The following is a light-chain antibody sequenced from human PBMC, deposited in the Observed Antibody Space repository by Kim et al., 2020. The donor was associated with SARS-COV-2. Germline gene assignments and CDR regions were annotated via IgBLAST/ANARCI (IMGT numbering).Light chain of an antibody. Sequence: QAVVTQEPSQTVSPGGTVTLTCASSTGAVTTGYYPNWFQQKPGQAPRALIFTTNNKHSWTPARFSGSLLGGKAALTLSGVQPEDEAEYYCLLMYGDAWVFGGGTQLTVL. CDR1: TGAVTTGYY. V-gene: IGLV7-43*01. J-gene: IGLJ3*02. CDR2: TTN. CDR3: LLMYGDAWV.